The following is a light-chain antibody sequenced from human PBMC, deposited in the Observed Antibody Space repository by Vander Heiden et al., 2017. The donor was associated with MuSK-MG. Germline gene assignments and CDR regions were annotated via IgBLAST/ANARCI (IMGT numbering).Light chain of an antibody. J-gene: IGKJ2*01. CDR2: AAS. CDR3: QQCDNIPYT. Sequence: DVQMTQSPSSLSASVGDRVTITCRASHSVSTYLNWYRQKPGKAPNLLIYAASRLQGGVPSRFSGSGSGTDFTLTISSLQPEDFATYYCQQCDNIPYTFGQGTKVEIK. V-gene: IGKV1-39*01. CDR1: HSVSTY.